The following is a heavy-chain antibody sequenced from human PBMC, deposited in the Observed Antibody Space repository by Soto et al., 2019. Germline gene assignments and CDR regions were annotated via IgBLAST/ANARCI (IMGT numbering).Heavy chain of an antibody. D-gene: IGHD2-2*02. CDR1: GGSFSAYY. J-gene: IGHJ4*02. CDR3: ARARCNSASCYSLEPIDY. CDR2: TNHGGYT. Sequence: QVQLQQWGAGLLKPSETLSLTCAVYGGSFSAYYWNWIRQPPGKGLEWVGETNHGGYTNYNPSLKSRVTISVDTSKNQFSLKLSSVTAADTAVYYCARARCNSASCYSLEPIDYWGQGTLVTVSS. V-gene: IGHV4-34*02.